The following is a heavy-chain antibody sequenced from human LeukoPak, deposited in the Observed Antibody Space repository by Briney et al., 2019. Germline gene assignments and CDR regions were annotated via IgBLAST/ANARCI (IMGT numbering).Heavy chain of an antibody. V-gene: IGHV3-74*01. CDR3: ARDSYYYESSGWFGYYYYMDV. Sequence: TGGSLRLSCAASGFSFSSYRMQWVRQAPGKGLVWVSRINSDGSSTSYADYVKGRFTISRDNAKNTLYLQMNSLRAEDTAVYYCARDSYYYESSGWFGYYYYMDVWGKGTTVTVSS. CDR1: GFSFSSYR. D-gene: IGHD3-22*01. CDR2: INSDGSST. J-gene: IGHJ6*03.